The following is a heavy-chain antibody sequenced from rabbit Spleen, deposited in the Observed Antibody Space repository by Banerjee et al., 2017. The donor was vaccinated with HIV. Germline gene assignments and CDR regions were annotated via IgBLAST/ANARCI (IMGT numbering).Heavy chain of an antibody. Sequence: QSLEESGGDLVKPGASLTLTCTASGFSFSSSYWICWVRQAPGKGLEWIACIYTDSSGRTYYATWAKGRFTISRTSSTTVTLQMTSLTAADTATYFCARDLVGVIGWNFYLWGPGTLVTVS. CDR3: ARDLVGVIGWNFYL. CDR2: IYTDSSGRT. V-gene: IGHV1S40*01. CDR1: GFSFSSSYW. J-gene: IGHJ4*01. D-gene: IGHD1-1*01.